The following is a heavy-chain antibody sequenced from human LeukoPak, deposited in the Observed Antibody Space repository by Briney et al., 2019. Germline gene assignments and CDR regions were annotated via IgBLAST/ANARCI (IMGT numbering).Heavy chain of an antibody. J-gene: IGHJ4*01. D-gene: IGHD3-22*01. CDR2: ISYDGSNQ. Sequence: PGGSLRLSCAASEFTFSSYGMHWVRQAPGKGLEWVAVISYDGSNQYYADTVKGRFTISRDNSKNTLYLQMNSLRAEDTAVYYCAKDRLGALYYHDSSGYYRFDYWGQGTLVTVSS. CDR1: EFTFSSYG. CDR3: AKDRLGALYYHDSSGYYRFDY. V-gene: IGHV3-30*18.